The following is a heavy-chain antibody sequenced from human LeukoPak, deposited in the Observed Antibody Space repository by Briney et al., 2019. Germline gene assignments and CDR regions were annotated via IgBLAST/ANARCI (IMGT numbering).Heavy chain of an antibody. CDR1: GYTFTSYG. Sequence: ASVKVSCKASGYTFTSYGISWVRQAPGQGLEWMGWISAYNGNTNYAQKLQGRVTMTTDTSTSTAYMELRSLRSDDTAVYYCARYHCSSTSCYYDPAGYFDYWGQGTLVTVSS. CDR2: ISAYNGNT. V-gene: IGHV1-18*01. CDR3: ARYHCSSTSCYYDPAGYFDY. D-gene: IGHD2-2*01. J-gene: IGHJ4*02.